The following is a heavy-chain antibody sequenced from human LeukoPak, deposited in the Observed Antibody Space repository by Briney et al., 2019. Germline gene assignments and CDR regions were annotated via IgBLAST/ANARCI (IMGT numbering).Heavy chain of an antibody. Sequence: GGSLRLSCAASGLRFSDYYVSWIRQAPGKGLEWVSAISGSGGSTYYADSVKGRFTISRDNSKNTLYLQMNSLRAEDTAVYYCAKIQTGHDAFDIWGQGTMVTVSS. J-gene: IGHJ3*02. D-gene: IGHD1-1*01. CDR2: ISGSGGST. CDR1: GLRFSDYY. V-gene: IGHV3-23*01. CDR3: AKIQTGHDAFDI.